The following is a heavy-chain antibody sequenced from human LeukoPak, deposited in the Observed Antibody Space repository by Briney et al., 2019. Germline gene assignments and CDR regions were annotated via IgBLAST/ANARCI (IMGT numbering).Heavy chain of an antibody. J-gene: IGHJ4*02. Sequence: GGSLRLSCAASGFTFRNYVIHWVRQAPGKGLEWVAVTSSDLNVKLYADSVKGRFTISRDNAENSLYLQMNSLRAEDTAVYYCAREIVGAIKSYFDYWGQGTLVTAPS. CDR1: GFTFRNYV. V-gene: IGHV3-30-3*01. D-gene: IGHD1-26*01. CDR3: AREIVGAIKSYFDY. CDR2: TSSDLNVK.